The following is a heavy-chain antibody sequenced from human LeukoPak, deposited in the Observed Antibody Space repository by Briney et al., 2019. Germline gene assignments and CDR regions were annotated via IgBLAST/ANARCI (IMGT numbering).Heavy chain of an antibody. CDR3: ARDYDMITFGGVIVVSGIDY. J-gene: IGHJ4*02. CDR1: GFTFSSYA. CDR2: ISYDGSNK. V-gene: IGHV3-30-3*01. Sequence: PGGSLRLSCAASGFTFSSYAMHWVRQAPGQGLERVAVISYDGSNKYYADSVKSRFTISRDNSKNTLYLQMNSLRAEDMAVYYCARDYDMITFGGVIVVSGIDYWGQGTLVTVSS. D-gene: IGHD3-16*02.